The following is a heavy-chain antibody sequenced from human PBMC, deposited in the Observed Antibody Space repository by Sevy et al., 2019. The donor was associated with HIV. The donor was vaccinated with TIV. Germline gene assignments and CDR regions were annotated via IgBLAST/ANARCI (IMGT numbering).Heavy chain of an antibody. V-gene: IGHV3-23*01. Sequence: GGCLRLSCTASGFTFTDYVMNWVRQAPGRGLEWVSSIGGSGGSTHYADSVKGRFTISRDNSKNTLYLQMNSLGAEDTAVYYCATDRISDWFFDSWGQGTLVTVSS. J-gene: IGHJ4*02. CDR3: ATDRISDWFFDS. CDR2: IGGSGGST. D-gene: IGHD3-9*01. CDR1: GFTFTDYV.